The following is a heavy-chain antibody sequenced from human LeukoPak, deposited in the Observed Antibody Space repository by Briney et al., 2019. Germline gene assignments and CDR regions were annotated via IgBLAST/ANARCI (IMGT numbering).Heavy chain of an antibody. CDR1: GFTFSSYS. CDR2: ISSSSSTI. D-gene: IGHD4-17*01. Sequence: GGSLRLSCAASGFTFSSYSMNWVRQAPGKGLEWVSYISSSSSTIYYADSVKGRFTISRDDSKSIAYLQMNSLKTEDTAVYYCTSSAYGDYDWGQGTLVTVSS. J-gene: IGHJ4*02. V-gene: IGHV3-48*01. CDR3: TSSAYGDYD.